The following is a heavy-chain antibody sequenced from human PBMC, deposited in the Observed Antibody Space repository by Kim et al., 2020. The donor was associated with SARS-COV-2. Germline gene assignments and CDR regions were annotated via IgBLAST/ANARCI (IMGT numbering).Heavy chain of an antibody. CDR2: IYYSGST. CDR1: GGSISSSSYY. J-gene: IGHJ4*02. CDR3: ASLGYCSSTSCYGPPVFVY. V-gene: IGHV4-39*01. D-gene: IGHD2-2*01. Sequence: SETLSLTCTVSGGSISSSSYYWGWIRQPPGKGLEWIGSIYYSGSTYYNPSLKSRVTISVDTSKNQFSLKLSSVTAADTAVYYCASLGYCSSTSCYGPPVFVYWGQGTLVTVSS.